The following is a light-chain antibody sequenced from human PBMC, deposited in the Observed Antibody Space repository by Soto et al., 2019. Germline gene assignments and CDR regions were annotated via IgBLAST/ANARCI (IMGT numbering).Light chain of an antibody. CDR2: DVS. V-gene: IGLV2-14*01. CDR3: NPYTSSSTHG. Sequence: QSALTQPSSVSVSPGQSITISYTGTSSDVGGYNYVSWYQQHPSKAPKLMIYDVSNRPTGVSNRFSGPKSSDTGSLTISGIQAEDGADYFCNPYTSSSTHGFGAGTKVTVL. J-gene: IGLJ1*01. CDR1: SSDVGGYNY.